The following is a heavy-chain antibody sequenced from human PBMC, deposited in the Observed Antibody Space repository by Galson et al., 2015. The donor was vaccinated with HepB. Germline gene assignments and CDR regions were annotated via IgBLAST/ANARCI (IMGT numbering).Heavy chain of an antibody. Sequence: SVKVSCKASGGTFSSYTISWVRQAPGQGLEWMGRIIPILGIANYAQKFQGRVTITADKSTSTAYMELSSLRSEDTAVYYCARGNGENRGSYHYWGQGTLVTVSS. D-gene: IGHD1-26*01. V-gene: IGHV1-69*02. CDR1: GGTFSSYT. CDR2: IIPILGIA. CDR3: ARGNGENRGSYHY. J-gene: IGHJ4*02.